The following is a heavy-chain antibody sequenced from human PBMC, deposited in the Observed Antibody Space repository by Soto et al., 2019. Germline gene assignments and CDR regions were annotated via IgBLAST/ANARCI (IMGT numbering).Heavy chain of an antibody. CDR3: ARYGPRDAFDI. Sequence: GGSLRLPCSVSGCTCDDASIRHGRQAAAQGLEWVSGINWKGGRTGYAASVKGRFTISRDNAKNSLYLQMNSLRAEDTALYPCARYGPRDAFDIWGQGTMVTVSS. CDR1: GCTCDDAS. J-gene: IGHJ3*02. D-gene: IGHD4-17*01. CDR2: INWKGGRT. V-gene: IGHV3-20*01.